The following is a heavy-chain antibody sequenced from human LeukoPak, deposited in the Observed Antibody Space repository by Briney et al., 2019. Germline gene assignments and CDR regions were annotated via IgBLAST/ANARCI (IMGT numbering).Heavy chain of an antibody. Sequence: GGSLRLSCAAPGFTFSSYSMNWVRQAPGKGLEWVSSISSSSSYIYYADSVKGRFTISRDNAKNSLYLQMNSLRAEDTAVYYCARDKLGYYFDYWGQGTLVTVSS. D-gene: IGHD7-27*01. CDR3: ARDKLGYYFDY. CDR1: GFTFSSYS. V-gene: IGHV3-21*01. CDR2: ISSSSSYI. J-gene: IGHJ4*02.